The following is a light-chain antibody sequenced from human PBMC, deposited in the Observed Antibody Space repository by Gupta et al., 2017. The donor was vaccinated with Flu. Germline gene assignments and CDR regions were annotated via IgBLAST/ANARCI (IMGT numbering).Light chain of an antibody. V-gene: IGLV4-69*02. J-gene: IGLJ2*01. Sequence: QLVLTHSPSASASLGASVTLTCTLSSGYSSYAIAWHQQPTAKGTRSLMKLKSDGSHSTGDAPPDRFSASSSGAERHLAISSPQSEDDDEYFCHTWGAGIVVFGGGTKLTVL. CDR1: SGYSSYA. CDR3: HTWGAGIVV. CDR2: LKSDGSH.